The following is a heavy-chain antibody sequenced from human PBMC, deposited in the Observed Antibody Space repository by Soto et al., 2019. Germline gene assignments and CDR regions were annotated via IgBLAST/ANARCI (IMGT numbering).Heavy chain of an antibody. V-gene: IGHV3-33*01. D-gene: IGHD6-19*01. J-gene: IGHJ6*02. CDR3: ARDRDGGWFHMDV. Sequence: QVQLVESGGGVVQPGRSLRLSCVGSGFPFWHYGMHWVRQAPGKGLEWVAVIWSDGKKESYADFVKGRFAIPRANFKDTLYPQMNSLRAEDTAVYYCARDRDGGWFHMDVWGQGTTVTVSS. CDR1: GFPFWHYG. CDR2: IWSDGKKE.